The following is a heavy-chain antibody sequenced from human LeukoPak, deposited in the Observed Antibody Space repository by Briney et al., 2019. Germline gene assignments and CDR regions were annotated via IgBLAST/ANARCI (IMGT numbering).Heavy chain of an antibody. CDR1: GYIFTNYV. J-gene: IGHJ1*01. Sequence: GASVKVSCKASGYIFTNYVIHWVRQAPGQRLEWMGWINAGNGNTEYSQKFQGRVTITRDTSANTAYMELSSLRSEDTAVYYCARGYCGGDKCELLHWGQGTLVTVSS. D-gene: IGHD2-21*01. CDR2: INAGNGNT. CDR3: ARGYCGGDKCELLH. V-gene: IGHV1-3*01.